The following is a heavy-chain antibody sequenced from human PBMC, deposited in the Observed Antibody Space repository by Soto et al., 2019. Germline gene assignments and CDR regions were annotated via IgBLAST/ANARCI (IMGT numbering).Heavy chain of an antibody. J-gene: IGHJ4*02. CDR3: AKELEVAGSPYGY. CDR1: GFTFSSYG. Sequence: QVQLVESGGGVVQPGRSLRLSCAASGFTFSSYGMHCVRQAPGKGLEWVAVISYDGSNKYYADSVKGRFTISRDNSKNTLYLQMNSLRAEDTAVYYCAKELEVAGSPYGYWGQGTLVTVSS. CDR2: ISYDGSNK. D-gene: IGHD6-19*01. V-gene: IGHV3-30*18.